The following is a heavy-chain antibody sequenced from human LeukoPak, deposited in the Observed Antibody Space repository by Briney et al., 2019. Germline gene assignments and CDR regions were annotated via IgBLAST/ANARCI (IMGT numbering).Heavy chain of an antibody. Sequence: SQTLSLTCTVSGGSISSGGYYWSWIRQPPGKGLEWIGSVYYGRSPYYNPSLESRATISVDTSKNHFSLKTSSVTAADTAVYYCARSSGTGTFSYWGQGTLVTVSS. CDR2: VYYGRSP. CDR3: ARSSGTGTFSY. D-gene: IGHD6-25*01. V-gene: IGHV4-39*02. J-gene: IGHJ4*02. CDR1: GGSISSGGYY.